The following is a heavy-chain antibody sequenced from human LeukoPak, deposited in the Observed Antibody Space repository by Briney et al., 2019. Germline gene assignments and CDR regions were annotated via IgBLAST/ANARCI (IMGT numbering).Heavy chain of an antibody. V-gene: IGHV3-30*02. D-gene: IGHD6-25*01. CDR3: AKDGQREPDFYYYMDV. J-gene: IGHJ6*03. Sequence: GGSLRLSCAASGFTFSSYGMHWVRQAPGKGLEWVAFIRYDGSNKYYADSVKGRFTISRDNSKNTLYLQMNSLRAEDTAVYYCAKDGQREPDFYYYMDVWGKGTTVTVSS. CDR2: IRYDGSNK. CDR1: GFTFSSYG.